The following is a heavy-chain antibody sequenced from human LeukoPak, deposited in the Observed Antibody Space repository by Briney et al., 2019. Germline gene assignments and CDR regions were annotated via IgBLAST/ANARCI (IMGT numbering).Heavy chain of an antibody. V-gene: IGHV4-59*08. J-gene: IGHJ6*02. D-gene: IGHD5-18*01. Sequence: SETLSLTCTVSGGSISSYYWSWIRQPPGKGLEWIGYIYYSGSTNYNPSLKSRVTISVDTSKNQFSLKPSSVTAADTAVYYCARQGWLPRYYYYYGMDVWGQGTTVTVSS. CDR3: ARQGWLPRYYYYYGMDV. CDR1: GGSISSYY. CDR2: IYYSGST.